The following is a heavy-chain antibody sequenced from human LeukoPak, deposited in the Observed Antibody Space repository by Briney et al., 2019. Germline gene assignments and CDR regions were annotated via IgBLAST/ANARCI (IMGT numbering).Heavy chain of an antibody. D-gene: IGHD5-24*01. V-gene: IGHV1-8*01. J-gene: IGHJ4*02. CDR3: ARTYGRDGYSYNY. CDR1: GYTFTSYD. Sequence: GASVKVSCKASGYTFTSYDINWVRQATGQGLEWMGWMSPNSGNTGYAQKFQGRVTMTRNTSISTAYMELSSLRSEDTAVYYCARTYGRDGYSYNYWGQGTLVTVSS. CDR2: MSPNSGNT.